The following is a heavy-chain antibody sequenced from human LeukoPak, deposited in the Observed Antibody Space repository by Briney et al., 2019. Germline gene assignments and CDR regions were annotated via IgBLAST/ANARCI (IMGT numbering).Heavy chain of an antibody. J-gene: IGHJ4*02. CDR1: GFIFNNYA. CDR2: ISGSGGST. Sequence: GGSLRLSCAGSGFIFNNYAMHWVRQPPGKGLEWVSAISGSGGSTYYADSVKGRFTISRDNSKNTPYLQMNSLRAEDTAVYYCAKEATKLDYWGQGTLVTVSS. CDR3: AKEATKLDY. V-gene: IGHV3-23*01.